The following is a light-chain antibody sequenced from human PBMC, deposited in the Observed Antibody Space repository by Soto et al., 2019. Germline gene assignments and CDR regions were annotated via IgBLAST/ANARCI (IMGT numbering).Light chain of an antibody. Sequence: DIKMAQSPSTLSASAGDRVTITCRASQSIDTWLAWYQQKTGKAPNLLIYDASTLESGVPSRFRGGGSGTEFTLTISRLQPDDVDTDYCQRYNNIARTFGQGTQVDIK. J-gene: IGKJ1*01. CDR3: QRYNNIART. V-gene: IGKV1-5*01. CDR2: DAS. CDR1: QSIDTW.